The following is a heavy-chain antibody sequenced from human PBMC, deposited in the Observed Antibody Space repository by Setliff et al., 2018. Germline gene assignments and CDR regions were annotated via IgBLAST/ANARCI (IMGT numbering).Heavy chain of an antibody. V-gene: IGHV5-51*01. J-gene: IGHJ3*02. CDR2: IHPADSDP. CDR3: ARSPLDDAFDI. Sequence: GESLKISCKGSGYSFTTYWIGWVRQMPGKGLELMGIIHPADSDPRYSPSFQGQVTISVDKSISAVYLHWSSLKASDTAMYYCARSPLDDAFDIWGQGTMVTVSS. CDR1: GYSFTTYW.